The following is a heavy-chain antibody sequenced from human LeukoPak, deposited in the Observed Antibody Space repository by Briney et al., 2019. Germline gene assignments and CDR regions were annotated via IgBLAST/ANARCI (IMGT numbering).Heavy chain of an antibody. CDR2: IRYDGSNK. J-gene: IGHJ4*02. CDR3: AKAVRYFDWPPFDY. D-gene: IGHD3-9*01. V-gene: IGHV3-30*02. Sequence: GGSLRLSCAASGFTFSSYGMHWVRQAPGKGLEWVAFIRYDGSNKYYADSVKGRFTISRDNSKNTLYLQMNSLRAEDTAVYYCAKAVRYFDWPPFDYWGQGTLVTVSS. CDR1: GFTFSSYG.